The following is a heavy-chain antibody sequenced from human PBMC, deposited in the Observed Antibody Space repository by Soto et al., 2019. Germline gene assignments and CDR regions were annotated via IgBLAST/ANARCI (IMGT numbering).Heavy chain of an antibody. Sequence: SLTLCLRYTVADGSISGYCCSWIRQPPGKGLEWIGYIYYSGSTNYNPSLKGRVTISVDTSKNQFSLKLSSVTAADTAVYYCARGGYNWNYGPSEFDYWGQGTLVTVSS. D-gene: IGHD1-7*01. J-gene: IGHJ4*02. CDR2: IYYSGST. CDR3: ARGGYNWNYGPSEFDY. CDR1: DGSISGYC. V-gene: IGHV4-59*01.